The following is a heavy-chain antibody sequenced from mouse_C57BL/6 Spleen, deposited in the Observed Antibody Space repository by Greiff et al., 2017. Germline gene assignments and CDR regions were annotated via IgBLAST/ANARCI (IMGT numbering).Heavy chain of an antibody. CDR3: ARPHDGYYGYYAMDY. V-gene: IGHV1-55*01. CDR1: GYTFTSYW. J-gene: IGHJ4*01. CDR2: IYPGSGST. Sequence: QVQLKQPGAELVKPGASVKMSCKASGYTFTSYWITWVKQRPGQGLEWIGDIYPGSGSTNYNEKFKSKATLTVDTSSSTAYMQLSSLTSEDSAVYYCARPHDGYYGYYAMDYWGQGTSVTVSS. D-gene: IGHD2-3*01.